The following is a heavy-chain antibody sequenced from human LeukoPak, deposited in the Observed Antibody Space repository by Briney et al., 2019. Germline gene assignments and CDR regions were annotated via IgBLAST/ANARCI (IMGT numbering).Heavy chain of an antibody. CDR2: ISSSSSYI. CDR3: ARVVGLGELLLFDY. CDR1: GFTFSSYS. J-gene: IGHJ4*02. D-gene: IGHD3-16*01. V-gene: IGHV3-21*01. Sequence: GGSLRLSCAASGFTFSSYSMTWVRQAPGKGLEWVSSISSSSSYIYYADSVKGRFTISRDNAKNSLYLQMNSLRAEDTAVYYCARVVGLGELLLFDYWGQGTLVTVSS.